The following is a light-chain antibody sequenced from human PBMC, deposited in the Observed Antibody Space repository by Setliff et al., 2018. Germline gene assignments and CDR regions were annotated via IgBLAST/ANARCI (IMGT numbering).Light chain of an antibody. Sequence: QSVLTQPPSVSGAPGQTVSISCTGSTSGSSVHWYQQPPGAAPKLIIWTNNIRSSGVPDRFSGSKSGTSASLVITGLQPEDEADYYCQSYAGGLGGYVFGGGTKVTVL. J-gene: IGLJ1*01. V-gene: IGLV1-40*01. CDR1: TSGSS. CDR3: QSYAGGLGGYV. CDR2: TNN.